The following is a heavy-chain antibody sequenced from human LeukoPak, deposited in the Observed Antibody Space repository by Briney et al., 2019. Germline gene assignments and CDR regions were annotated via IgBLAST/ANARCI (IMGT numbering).Heavy chain of an antibody. J-gene: IGHJ6*02. CDR2: IYYSGST. CDR3: ARTHIKVRGVRDYYYGMDV. D-gene: IGHD3-10*01. V-gene: IGHV4-30-4*01. Sequence: SETLSLTCTVSGGSVSSGDSYWSWIRRPPGKGLEWVGYIYYSGSTYYNPSLKSRVTISVDTSKNQFSLKLSSVTAADTAVYYCARTHIKVRGVRDYYYGMDVWGQGTTVTVSS. CDR1: GGSVSSGDSY.